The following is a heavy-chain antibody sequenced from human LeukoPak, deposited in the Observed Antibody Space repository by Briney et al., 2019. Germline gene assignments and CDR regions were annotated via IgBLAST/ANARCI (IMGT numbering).Heavy chain of an antibody. CDR3: AKVDTIFDTSFEFEVARAGIDY. Sequence: PGGSLRLSCAASGFTFSSYGMHWVRQAPGKGLEWVAFIRYDGSNKYYADSVKGRFTISRDNSKNTLYLQMNSLRAEDTAVYYCAKVDTIFDTSFEFEVARAGIDYWGQGTLVTVS. V-gene: IGHV3-30*02. CDR2: IRYDGSNK. D-gene: IGHD3-3*01. CDR1: GFTFSSYG. J-gene: IGHJ4*02.